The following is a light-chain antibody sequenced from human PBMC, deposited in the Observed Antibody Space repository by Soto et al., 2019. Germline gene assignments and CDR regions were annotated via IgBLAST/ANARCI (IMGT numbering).Light chain of an antibody. CDR1: QSVSSH. V-gene: IGKV3-11*01. CDR2: DTS. Sequence: EIVLTQSPAILSLSPGERATLSCRASQSVSSHLAWYQQKPGQAPRLLMYDTSNRATGIPARFSGSGSGTDFALTISSLEPEDFAVYYCQQRVNWPLTFGGGTKAEIK. CDR3: QQRVNWPLT. J-gene: IGKJ4*01.